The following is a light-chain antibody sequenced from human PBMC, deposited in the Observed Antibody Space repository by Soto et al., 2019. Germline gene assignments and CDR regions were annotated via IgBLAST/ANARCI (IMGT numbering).Light chain of an antibody. V-gene: IGKV1-33*01. CDR3: QQFYDLPIT. J-gene: IGKJ5*01. CDR2: DAS. Sequence: DIQMTQSPSSLSASVEDRFTITCQASQDISDVLNWYQQQPGKAPKVLIYDASKLQTGVPSRFSGRGSGKDFTFTISSLQPDDSGTYYCQQFYDLPITFGQGTRLEIK. CDR1: QDISDV.